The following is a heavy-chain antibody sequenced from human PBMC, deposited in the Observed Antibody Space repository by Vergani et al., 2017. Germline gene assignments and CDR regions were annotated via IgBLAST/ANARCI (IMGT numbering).Heavy chain of an antibody. D-gene: IGHD3-22*01. V-gene: IGHV1-46*03. J-gene: IGHJ4*02. Sequence: QVQLVQSGAEVKKPGASVKVSCKASGYTFTSYYMHWVRQAPGQGLEWMGIINPSGGSTSYAQKFQGRVTMTRDTSTSTVYMELSSLRSEDTAVYYCARRYYYDSSGYYPTQDWEYWGQGTLVTVSS. CDR2: INPSGGST. CDR3: ARRYYYDSSGYYPTQDWEY. CDR1: GYTFTSYY.